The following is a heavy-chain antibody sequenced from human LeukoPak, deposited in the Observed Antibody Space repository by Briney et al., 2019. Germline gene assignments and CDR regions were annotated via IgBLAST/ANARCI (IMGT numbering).Heavy chain of an antibody. D-gene: IGHD3-10*01. CDR3: ARDPATMVRGSLYYFDY. V-gene: IGHV1-8*01. Sequence: ASVKVSCKASGYTFTSYDINWVRQATGQGLEWMGWMNPNSGNTGYAQKFQGRVTMTRNTSISTAYMELSSLRSEDTAVYYCARDPATMVRGSLYYFDYWGQGTLVTVSS. CDR2: MNPNSGNT. J-gene: IGHJ4*02. CDR1: GYTFTSYD.